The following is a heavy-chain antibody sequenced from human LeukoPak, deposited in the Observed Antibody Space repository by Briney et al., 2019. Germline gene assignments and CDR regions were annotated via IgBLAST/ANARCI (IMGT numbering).Heavy chain of an antibody. Sequence: GGSLRLSCAASGFTLTNYAMSWVRQAPGKGLEWVSVISGSAGDTYYADSVKGRFTISRDNSKNALFLQMDSLRAEDTAVYYCAKSRFPTGWTNDYWGQGTLVTVSS. CDR3: AKSRFPTGWTNDY. CDR1: GFTLTNYA. V-gene: IGHV3-23*01. D-gene: IGHD6-19*01. J-gene: IGHJ4*02. CDR2: ISGSAGDT.